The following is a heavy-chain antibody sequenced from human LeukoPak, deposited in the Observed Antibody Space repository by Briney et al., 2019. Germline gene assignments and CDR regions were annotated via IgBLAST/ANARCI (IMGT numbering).Heavy chain of an antibody. CDR3: ARKTYYYDSGSYSKSYYFDY. Sequence: GGSLRLSCAASGFAFTDFYMSWIRQAPGKGLEWLSDISRSSTDTNYADSVKGRFTISRDNAKNSLFLQLNSLRAEDTAVYYCARKTYYYDSGSYSKSYYFDYWGQGTLVTVSS. J-gene: IGHJ4*02. CDR1: GFAFTDFY. V-gene: IGHV3-11*06. D-gene: IGHD3-10*01. CDR2: ISRSSTDT.